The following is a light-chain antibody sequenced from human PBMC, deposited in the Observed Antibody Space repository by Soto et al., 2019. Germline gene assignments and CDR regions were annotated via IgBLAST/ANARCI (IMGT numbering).Light chain of an antibody. CDR2: FGS. Sequence: EIVMTQSPLTLPVTPGEQASISCRSSQSLLYNNTYNYLDWYVQKPGQSPQLLIYFGSNRAPGVPDRFSGSGSGTDFTLKINRVEAEDVGTYYCMQALQSLTXGQGTRLDIK. CDR1: QSLLYNNTYNY. CDR3: MQALQSLT. V-gene: IGKV2-28*01. J-gene: IGKJ5*01.